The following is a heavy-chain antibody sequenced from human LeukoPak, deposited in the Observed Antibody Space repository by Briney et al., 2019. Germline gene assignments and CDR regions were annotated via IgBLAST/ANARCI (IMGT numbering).Heavy chain of an antibody. D-gene: IGHD5-18*01. Sequence: PSETLSLTCAVYGGSFSGYYWSWIRQPPGKGLEWIGEINHSGSTNYNPSLKSRVTISVDTSKNQFSLKLSSVTAADTAVYYCARENGGIQLAYYFDYWGQGTLVTVSS. J-gene: IGHJ4*02. CDR2: INHSGST. CDR1: GGSFSGYY. CDR3: ARENGGIQLAYYFDY. V-gene: IGHV4-34*01.